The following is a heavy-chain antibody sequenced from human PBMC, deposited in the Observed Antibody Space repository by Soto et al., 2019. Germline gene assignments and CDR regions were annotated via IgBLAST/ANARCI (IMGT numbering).Heavy chain of an antibody. Sequence: GGSLRLSCAASGFTFSSYWMSWVRQAPGKGLEWVANIKQDGSEKYYVDSVKGRFTISRDNAKNSLYLQMNSLRAEDTAVYYCARDRGVATIWANAFDIWGQATMVTVSS. V-gene: IGHV3-7*01. CDR3: ARDRGVATIWANAFDI. CDR1: GFTFSSYW. CDR2: IKQDGSEK. J-gene: IGHJ3*02. D-gene: IGHD5-12*01.